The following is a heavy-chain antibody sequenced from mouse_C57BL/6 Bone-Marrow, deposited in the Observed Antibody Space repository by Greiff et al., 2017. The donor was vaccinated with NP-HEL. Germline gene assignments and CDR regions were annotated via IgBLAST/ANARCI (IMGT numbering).Heavy chain of an antibody. J-gene: IGHJ4*01. CDR1: GFSLTSYG. V-gene: IGHV2-6*01. D-gene: IGHD2-2*01. CDR3: ASFMVTTGNAMDY. Sequence: QVQLKESGPGLVAPSQSLSITCTVSGFSLTSYGVDWVRQSPGKGLEWLGVIWGVGSTNYNSALKSRLSISKDNSKSQVFLKMNSLQTDDTAMYYCASFMVTTGNAMDYWGQGTSVTVSS. CDR2: IWGVGST.